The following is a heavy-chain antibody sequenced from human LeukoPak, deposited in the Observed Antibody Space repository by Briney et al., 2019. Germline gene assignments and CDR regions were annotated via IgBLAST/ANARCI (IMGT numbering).Heavy chain of an antibody. Sequence: KASETLSLTCAVYGGSFSGYYWSWIREPPGKGLEWIGEINHSGSTNYNPSLKSRVTISVDTSKNQFSLKLSSVTAADTAVYYCARRFSSYDSSGSDYWGQGTLVTVSS. CDR3: ARRFSSYDSSGSDY. J-gene: IGHJ4*02. CDR2: INHSGST. CDR1: GGSFSGYY. V-gene: IGHV4-34*01. D-gene: IGHD3-22*01.